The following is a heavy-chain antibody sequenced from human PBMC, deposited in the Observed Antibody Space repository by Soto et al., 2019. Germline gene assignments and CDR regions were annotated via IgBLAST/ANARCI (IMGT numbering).Heavy chain of an antibody. CDR3: AGDRVFGVVIVDY. CDR1: GFTFSSYA. V-gene: IGHV3-23*01. J-gene: IGHJ4*02. CDR2: ISGSGGST. Sequence: EVQLLESGGGLVQPGGSLRLSCAASGFTFSSYAMSWVRQAPGKGLEWVSAISGSGGSTYYADSVKGRFTISRDNSKNSLYLQMNSLRAEDTAVYYWAGDRVFGVVIVDYWGQGTLVTVSS. D-gene: IGHD3-3*01.